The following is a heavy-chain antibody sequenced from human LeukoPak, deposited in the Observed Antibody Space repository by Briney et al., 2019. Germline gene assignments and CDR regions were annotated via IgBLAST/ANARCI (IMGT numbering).Heavy chain of an antibody. V-gene: IGHV4-39*07. Sequence: SETLSLTCTVSGGSISSSSYYWGWIRQPPGKGLEWIGSIYYSGSTYYNPSLKGRVTISVDRSKNQFSLKLSSVTAADTAVYYCARSGDYYPGGAFDIWGQGTMVTVSS. CDR2: IYYSGST. CDR1: GGSISSSSYY. J-gene: IGHJ3*02. D-gene: IGHD4-17*01. CDR3: ARSGDYYPGGAFDI.